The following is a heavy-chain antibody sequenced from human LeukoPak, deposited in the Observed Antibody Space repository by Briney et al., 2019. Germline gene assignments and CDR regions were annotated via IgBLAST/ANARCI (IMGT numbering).Heavy chain of an antibody. J-gene: IGHJ4*02. V-gene: IGHV1-8*01. D-gene: IGHD4-23*01. Sequence: ASVTVSCKASGYTFTSYGINWVRQATGQGFEWMGWMNPNRGKTDYVQKFQGRVTMTRNTSISTAYMELSSLRSEDTAVYYCARVYRVLRGNRGILGYWGQGTLVTVSS. CDR1: GYTFTSYG. CDR2: MNPNRGKT. CDR3: ARVYRVLRGNRGILGY.